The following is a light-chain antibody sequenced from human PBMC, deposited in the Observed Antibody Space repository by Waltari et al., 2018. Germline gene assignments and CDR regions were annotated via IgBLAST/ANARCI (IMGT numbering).Light chain of an antibody. CDR1: QSVSSNY. CDR2: GAS. CDR3: QQYGSSQYT. Sequence: EIVLTQSPGTLSLSPGERATLSCRASQSVSSNYLAWYQQKPGQAPRLLIYGASSRATGIPDRFSGSGSGTDFTLTISRLESEDFAVYYCQQYGSSQYTFGQGTKLEIK. J-gene: IGKJ2*01. V-gene: IGKV3-20*01.